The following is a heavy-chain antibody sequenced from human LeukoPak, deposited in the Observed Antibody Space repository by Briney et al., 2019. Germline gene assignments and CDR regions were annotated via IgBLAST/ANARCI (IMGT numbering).Heavy chain of an antibody. V-gene: IGHV4-34*01. J-gene: IGHJ3*02. Sequence: SETLSLTCAVYGGSFSGYYWSWIRQPPGKGLEWIGEINHSGSTNYNPSLKSRVTISVDTSKNQFPLKLSSVTAADTAVYYCAREDRGVVVITTLDAFDIWGQGTMVTVSS. CDR3: AREDRGVVVITTLDAFDI. D-gene: IGHD3-22*01. CDR1: GGSFSGYY. CDR2: INHSGST.